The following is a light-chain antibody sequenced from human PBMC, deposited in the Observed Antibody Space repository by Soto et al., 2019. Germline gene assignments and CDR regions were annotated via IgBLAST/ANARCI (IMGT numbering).Light chain of an antibody. V-gene: IGKV1-5*01. CDR2: DVS. J-gene: IGKJ1*01. CDR1: QSINAW. Sequence: DIQMTQAPSTLSASVGDRVTITCRASQSINAWLAWYQQKPGKAPKLLIYDVSTLDIWVPSRFSGSASGTEITLTLSFLESDEFATYYCQQYLRYSTFGQGTRVHIK. CDR3: QQYLRYST.